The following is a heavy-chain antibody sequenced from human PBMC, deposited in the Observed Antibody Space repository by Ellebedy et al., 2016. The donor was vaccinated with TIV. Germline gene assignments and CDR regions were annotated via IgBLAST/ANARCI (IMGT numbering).Heavy chain of an antibody. J-gene: IGHJ4*02. Sequence: GESLKISCAVSGFTFSSYSMNWVRQAPGKGLEWVSYISSSGSPIQYADSVKGRFSISRDNVKNSLYLQMNSLRDEDTAVYYCARDENYGAEVIDYWGQGTLVTVSS. CDR1: GFTFSSYS. CDR3: ARDENYGAEVIDY. V-gene: IGHV3-48*02. CDR2: ISSSGSPI. D-gene: IGHD4-17*01.